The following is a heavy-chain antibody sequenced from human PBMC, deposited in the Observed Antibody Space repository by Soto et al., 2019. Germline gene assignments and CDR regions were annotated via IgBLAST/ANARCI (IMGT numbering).Heavy chain of an antibody. CDR1: GDSVNSGGYY. J-gene: IGHJ4*02. CDR2: IYYTGST. CDR3: TRSHYFDY. V-gene: IGHV4-31*03. Sequence: PSETLSLTCTVSGDSVNSGGYYWSWIRQHPGKGLEWIGYIYYTGSTDYNPSLKSRVTISIDTSKNQFSLKLSSVTAADTAVYFCTRSHYFDYWGQGALVTVS.